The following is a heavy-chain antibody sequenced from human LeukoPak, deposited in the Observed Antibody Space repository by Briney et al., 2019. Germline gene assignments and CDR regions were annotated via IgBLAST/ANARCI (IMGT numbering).Heavy chain of an antibody. CDR2: IYTGGST. V-gene: IGHV4-61*02. J-gene: IGHJ5*02. CDR3: ARTSTVTTAFDI. CDR1: GGFISSGGYY. D-gene: IGHD4-11*01. Sequence: SETLSLTCSVSGGFISSGGYYWSWLRQPAGKGLEWIGRIYTGGSTNYNPSLKSRVTMSVDTSKNQFSLKPTSVTAADTAVYYCARTSTVTTAFDIWGPGTLVTVSS.